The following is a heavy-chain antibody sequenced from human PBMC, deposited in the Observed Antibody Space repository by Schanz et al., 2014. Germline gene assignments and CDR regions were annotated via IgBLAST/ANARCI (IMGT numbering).Heavy chain of an antibody. CDR2: ISRDGTTS. J-gene: IGHJ4*02. V-gene: IGHV3-11*01. CDR1: GFIFNDYY. Sequence: QVQLVESGGGLVKPGGSLRLSCAASGFIFNDYYMNWIRQAPGKGLEWLSYISRDGTTSYYADSVKGRFTISRDNAKNSLYLEMTSLRGEDTAVYYCARVRGAYTISWYLNWGQGTLVTVSS. CDR3: ARVRGAYTISWYLN. D-gene: IGHD6-13*01.